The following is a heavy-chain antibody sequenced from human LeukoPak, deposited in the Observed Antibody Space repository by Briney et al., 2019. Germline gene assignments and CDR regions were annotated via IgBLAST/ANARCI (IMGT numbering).Heavy chain of an antibody. J-gene: IGHJ4*02. D-gene: IGHD6-13*01. Sequence: KASETLSLTCTVSGGSISSYYWSWIRQPPGKGLEWIGYIYYSGSTNYNPSLKSRVTISVDTSKNQFSLKLSSVTAADTAVYYCARQRAAAGKGYFDYWGEGTLVTVSS. CDR3: ARQRAAAGKGYFDY. CDR2: IYYSGST. V-gene: IGHV4-59*08. CDR1: GGSISSYY.